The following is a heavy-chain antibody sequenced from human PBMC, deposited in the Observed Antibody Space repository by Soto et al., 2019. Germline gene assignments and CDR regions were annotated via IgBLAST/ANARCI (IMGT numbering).Heavy chain of an antibody. D-gene: IGHD5-18*01. Sequence: QVQLQESGPGLVKPSETLSLTCTVSGGSISSYYWSWIRQPPGKGLEWIGYIYYSGSTNYNPSLKSRVTISVDTSKNQFSLKLSSVTAADTAGYYGARRYGSCFDYWGQGTLVTVSS. CDR3: ARRYGSCFDY. CDR1: GGSISSYY. J-gene: IGHJ4*02. CDR2: IYYSGST. V-gene: IGHV4-59*08.